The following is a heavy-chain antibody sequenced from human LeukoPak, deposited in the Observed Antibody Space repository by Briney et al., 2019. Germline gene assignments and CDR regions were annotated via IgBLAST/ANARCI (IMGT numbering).Heavy chain of an antibody. CDR3: ARDAGATAY. CDR1: GVSISTDY. J-gene: IGHJ4*02. Sequence: SETLSLTCTVSGVSISTDYWTWVRQPPGKRLERIGYIHYSGSTTYNPSLQSRVTISIDTSKNQFSLRLTSVTSADTAVYYCARDAGATAYWGQGALVTVSS. D-gene: IGHD4/OR15-4a*01. CDR2: IHYSGST. V-gene: IGHV4-59*01.